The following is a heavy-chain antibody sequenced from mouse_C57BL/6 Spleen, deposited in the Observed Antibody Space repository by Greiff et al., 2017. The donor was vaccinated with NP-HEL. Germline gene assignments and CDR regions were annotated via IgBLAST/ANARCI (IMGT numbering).Heavy chain of an antibody. Sequence: VQVVESGPGLVQPSQSLSITCTVSGFSLTSYGVHWVRQSPGKGLEWLGVIWRGGSTDYNAAFMSRLSITKDNSKSQVFFKMNSLQADDTAIYYCAILITTVVAPVDYWGQGTSVTVSS. V-gene: IGHV2-5*01. CDR3: AILITTVVAPVDY. CDR1: GFSLTSYG. CDR2: IWRGGST. J-gene: IGHJ4*01. D-gene: IGHD1-1*01.